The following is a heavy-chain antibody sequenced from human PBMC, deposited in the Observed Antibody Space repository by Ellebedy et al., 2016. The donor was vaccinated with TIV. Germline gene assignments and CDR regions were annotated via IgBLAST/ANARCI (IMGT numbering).Heavy chain of an antibody. CDR2: INPSGGST. Sequence: ASVKVSXXASGYTFTSYYMHWVRQAPGQGLEWMGIINPSGGSTSYAQKFQGRVTMTRDTSTSTVYMELSSLRSEDTAVYYCARDYLVTSSGWYDRFRYYYYGMDVWGQGTTVTVSS. J-gene: IGHJ6*02. CDR1: GYTFTSYY. V-gene: IGHV1-46*01. D-gene: IGHD6-19*01. CDR3: ARDYLVTSSGWYDRFRYYYYGMDV.